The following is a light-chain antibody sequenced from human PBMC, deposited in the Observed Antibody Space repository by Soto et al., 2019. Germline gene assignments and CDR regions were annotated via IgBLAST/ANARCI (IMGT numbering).Light chain of an antibody. CDR1: SSNIGAGYD. CDR2: ANS. V-gene: IGLV1-40*01. J-gene: IGLJ1*01. Sequence: SVLTQPPSVSGAPGQRVTISFSGSSSNIGAGYDVHWYQQLPGTAPKLLIYANSNRPSGVPGRFSGSKSGTSASLAITGLQAEDEADYYCQSYDSRLSGYVCGSARKVTVL. CDR3: QSYDSRLSGYV.